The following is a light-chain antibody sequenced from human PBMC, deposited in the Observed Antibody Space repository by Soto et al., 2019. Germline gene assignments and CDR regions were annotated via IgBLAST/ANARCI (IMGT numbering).Light chain of an antibody. CDR3: QQYNTWWT. V-gene: IGKV3-15*01. CDR1: QSVSNN. Sequence: EIVMTQSPATLSVSPGERATLSCRASQSVSNNLAWYQKKPGQAPRLLIYGASTRATGIPARFSGSGSGKEFTLTISSLQSEDFAVYYCQQYNTWWTFGQGTRVEIK. J-gene: IGKJ1*01. CDR2: GAS.